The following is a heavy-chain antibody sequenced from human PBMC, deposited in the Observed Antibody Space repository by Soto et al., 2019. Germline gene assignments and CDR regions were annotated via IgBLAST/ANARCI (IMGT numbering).Heavy chain of an antibody. J-gene: IGHJ5*02. CDR1: GGSVNNNGYY. CDR3: ARQILDYYTSGPYSTWFDP. CDR2: VYNTGHT. D-gene: IGHD3-10*01. Sequence: QLQLQGSGPGLVKPSETLSLTCSVAGGSVNNNGYYWALIRQPPGKRLESIASVYNTGHTYFNLSLTSRVTMSINTSKNQFTLTLRSAIAADTAVYYCARQILDYYTSGPYSTWFDPWGQGNLVTVSS. V-gene: IGHV4-39*01.